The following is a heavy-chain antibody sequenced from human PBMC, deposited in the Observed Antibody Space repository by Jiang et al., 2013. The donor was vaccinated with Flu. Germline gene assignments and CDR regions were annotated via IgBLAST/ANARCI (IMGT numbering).Heavy chain of an antibody. Sequence: NTNTGNPTYAQGFTGRFVFSLDTSVTTAYLQISSLEAEDTAVYYCARHSSFDDWGQGTLVTVSS. J-gene: IGHJ4*02. CDR2: NTNTGNP. CDR3: ARHSSFDD. D-gene: IGHD6-13*01. V-gene: IGHV7-4-1*02.